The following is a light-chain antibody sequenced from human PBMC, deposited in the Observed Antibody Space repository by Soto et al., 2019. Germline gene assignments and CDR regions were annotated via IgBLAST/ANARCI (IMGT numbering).Light chain of an antibody. J-gene: IGKJ1*01. CDR1: QGVFNNH. Sequence: EIVLTQSPGTLSLSPGGRATLSCRASQGVFNNHIGWYQQKPGQAPRRLIFGASFRATGIPDRFSGSGSGTDFTLTISRLEPEDFAVYYCQQYGSSPTTFGQGTKVDIK. CDR3: QQYGSSPTT. V-gene: IGKV3-20*01. CDR2: GAS.